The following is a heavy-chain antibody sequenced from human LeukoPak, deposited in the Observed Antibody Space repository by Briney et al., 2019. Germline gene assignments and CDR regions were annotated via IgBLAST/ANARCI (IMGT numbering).Heavy chain of an antibody. CDR2: MNPNSGNT. J-gene: IGHJ5*02. CDR3: ARASKASRWFDP. V-gene: IGHV1-8*03. CDR1: GYTFTSYG. Sequence: ASVKVSCKASGYTFTSYGISWVRQAPGQGLEWMGWMNPNSGNTGHAQKFQGRVTITRNTSISTAYMELSSLRSEDTAVYYCARASKASRWFDPWGQGTLVTVSS.